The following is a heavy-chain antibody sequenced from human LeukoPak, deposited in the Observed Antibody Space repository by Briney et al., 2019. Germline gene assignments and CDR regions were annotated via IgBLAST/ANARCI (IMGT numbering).Heavy chain of an antibody. CDR3: ARGPKWLALI. V-gene: IGHV1-2*06. Sequence: ASVKVSCKASGYTFTDNYMHWVRQAPGQGLEWMGRINPNSGGTSFAQKFQGRVTMTRDTSNSTAYMELSRLRSDDTAFYYCARGPKWLALIWGQGTMVTVSS. D-gene: IGHD6-19*01. CDR2: INPNSGGT. J-gene: IGHJ3*02. CDR1: GYTFTDNY.